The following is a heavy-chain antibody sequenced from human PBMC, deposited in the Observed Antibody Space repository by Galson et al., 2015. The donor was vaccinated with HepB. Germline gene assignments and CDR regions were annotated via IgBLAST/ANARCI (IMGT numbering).Heavy chain of an antibody. Sequence: SVKVSCKASGGTFSSYAFNWVRQPPGQGLEWMGGIIPAFATANYAQKFQGRVTLTADESTSAAYMELSSLRSEDTAVYYCAGINYYGSEPYYFAYWGQGTLVTVSS. V-gene: IGHV1-69*13. CDR3: AGINYYGSEPYYFAY. J-gene: IGHJ4*02. D-gene: IGHD3-10*01. CDR2: IIPAFATA. CDR1: GGTFSSYA.